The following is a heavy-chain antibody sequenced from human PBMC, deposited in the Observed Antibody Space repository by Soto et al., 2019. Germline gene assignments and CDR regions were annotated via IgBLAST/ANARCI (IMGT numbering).Heavy chain of an antibody. CDR1: GCTFSSYD. J-gene: IGHJ6*04. CDR2: ISVSVVST. D-gene: IGHD2-21*02. Sequence: GGSRRLSCVACGCTFSSYDISWVLQAPWKGLEWVSAISVSVVSTYYADSVKVRFTISRDTSKNTLYLQMNSLRAEDTAVYYCAKGGVHGGNSAWAKGITLTIYS. CDR3: AKGGVHGGNSA. V-gene: IGHV3-23*01.